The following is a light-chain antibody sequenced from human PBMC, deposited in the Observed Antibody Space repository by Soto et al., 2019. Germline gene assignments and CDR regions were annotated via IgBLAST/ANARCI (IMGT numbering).Light chain of an antibody. J-gene: IGLJ1*01. CDR1: SSDVGSYNL. V-gene: IGLV2-23*02. Sequence: XSVLTQPASVSGSPGQSITISCTGTSSDVGSYNLVSWYQQHPGKAPKLMIYEVSKRPSGVSNRFSGSKSGNTASLTISGLQAEDEADYYCRSYAGSSILYVFGTGTKVTVL. CDR2: EVS. CDR3: RSYAGSSILYV.